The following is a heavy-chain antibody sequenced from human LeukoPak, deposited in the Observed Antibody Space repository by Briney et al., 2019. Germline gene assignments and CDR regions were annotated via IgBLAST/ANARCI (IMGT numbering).Heavy chain of an antibody. Sequence: PGGSLRLSCAASGFTFTSYAMSWVRQAPGKGLGWVSAISGSGGSTYYADSVKGRFTISRDNSKNTLYLQMNSLRAEDTAVYYCAKPRPSYSSSWYDHWGQGTLVTVSS. V-gene: IGHV3-23*01. D-gene: IGHD6-13*01. CDR1: GFTFTSYA. CDR3: AKPRPSYSSSWYDH. CDR2: ISGSGGST. J-gene: IGHJ5*02.